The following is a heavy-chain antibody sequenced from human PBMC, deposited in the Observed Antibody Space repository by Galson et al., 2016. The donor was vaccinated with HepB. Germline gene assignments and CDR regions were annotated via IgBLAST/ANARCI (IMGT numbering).Heavy chain of an antibody. CDR2: IYHSGTT. Sequence: SETLSLTCAVSGGSITSTNWWSWVRQPPGKGLEWIGEIYHSGTTNYNPSLKSRGTMSVDKSNNQFSLQLTSVTAADTAVDYGAREGLLGTTSCCKGFDYWGQGGLVTVSS. J-gene: IGHJ4*02. V-gene: IGHV4-4*02. CDR3: AREGLLGTTSCCKGFDY. CDR1: GGSITSTNW. D-gene: IGHD2-2*01.